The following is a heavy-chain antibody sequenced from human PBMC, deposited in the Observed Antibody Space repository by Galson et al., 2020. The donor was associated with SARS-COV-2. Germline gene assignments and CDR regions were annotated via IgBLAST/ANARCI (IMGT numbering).Heavy chain of an antibody. CDR3: TRGPGEIAPT. J-gene: IGHJ5*02. Sequence: GGSLRLFCTASGFTFADYAMSWFRQAPGKGLEWVGSIRSKDYGGTTEYSASVKGRFTISRDDSKSIAYLQMNSLKTEDTAVYYCTRGPGEIAPTWGQGTLVTVSS. D-gene: IGHD6-13*01. CDR2: IRSKDYGGTT. V-gene: IGHV3-49*03. CDR1: GFTFADYA.